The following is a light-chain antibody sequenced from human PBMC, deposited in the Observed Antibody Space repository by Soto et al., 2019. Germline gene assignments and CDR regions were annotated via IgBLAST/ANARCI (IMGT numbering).Light chain of an antibody. V-gene: IGLV1-44*01. J-gene: IGLJ1*01. Sequence: QSVLTQPPSASETPGQRVTISCSGSSSNIGINTVDWFQQLPGTAPKLLIYNNNQRPSGVPDRFSGSKSGTSASLAISGLQSEDESDYYCAAWDDSLNGYVFGTGIKVTVL. CDR3: AAWDDSLNGYV. CDR2: NNN. CDR1: SSNIGINT.